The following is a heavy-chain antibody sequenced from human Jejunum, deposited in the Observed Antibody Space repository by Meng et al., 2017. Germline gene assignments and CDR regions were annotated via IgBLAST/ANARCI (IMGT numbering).Heavy chain of an antibody. D-gene: IGHD6-19*01. J-gene: IGHJ4*02. CDR2: INTNTGNP. CDR1: GYTFTSYA. CDR3: ARDIEAVAGTWSHFDY. V-gene: IGHV7-4-1*02. Sequence: ASVKVSCKASGYTFTSYAMNWVRQAPGQGLEWMGWINTNTGNPTYAQGFTGRFVFSLDTSVSTAYLQISSLKAEDTAVYYCARDIEAVAGTWSHFDYWGQGTLVTVPQ.